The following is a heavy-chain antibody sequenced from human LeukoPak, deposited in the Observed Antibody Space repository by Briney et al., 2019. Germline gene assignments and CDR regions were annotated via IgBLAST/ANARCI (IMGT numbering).Heavy chain of an antibody. CDR1: GFTFRNYG. D-gene: IGHD3-9*01. CDR3: AKEYEIFVGAFDI. J-gene: IGHJ3*02. CDR2: LWKDGSNN. Sequence: GGSLRLSCVASGFTFRNYGMHWVRPAPGKGLEWVAVLWKDGSNNFYADSVKGRFRFSRDNSKDMLYLQMNSLRAEDTAVYYCAKEYEIFVGAFDIWGQGTMVTVSS. V-gene: IGHV3-33*06.